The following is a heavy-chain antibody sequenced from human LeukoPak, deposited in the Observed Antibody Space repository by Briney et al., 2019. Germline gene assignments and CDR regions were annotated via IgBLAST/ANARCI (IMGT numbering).Heavy chain of an antibody. CDR1: GFTFHHYG. J-gene: IGHJ5*02. CDR2: VSWNGCCR. D-gene: IGHD4-17*01. Sequence: PGCGLSLPYVPSGFTFHHYGKIRVRLDPATGLEGAAGVSWNGCCRGYADSAKGRVTISRDNAKDSLHLQLNSVICDDTALYYCSRRLYGDLNWFDPWGQGTLVTVSS. CDR3: SRRLYGDLNWFDP. V-gene: IGHV3-20*03.